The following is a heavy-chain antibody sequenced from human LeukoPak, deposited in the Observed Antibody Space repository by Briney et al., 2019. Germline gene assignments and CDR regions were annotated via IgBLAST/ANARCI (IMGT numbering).Heavy chain of an antibody. Sequence: GGSLRLSCAASGFTFSNDWMSWVRQAPGKGLEWVGRIKRKTDAGTTDYAAPVKGRFTISRDDSKNTLYLQMNSLKTEDTAVYYCTTDGYYYDSSGRPDYWGQGTLVTVSS. V-gene: IGHV3-15*01. J-gene: IGHJ4*02. D-gene: IGHD3-22*01. CDR1: GFTFSNDW. CDR3: TTDGYYYDSSGRPDY. CDR2: IKRKTDAGTT.